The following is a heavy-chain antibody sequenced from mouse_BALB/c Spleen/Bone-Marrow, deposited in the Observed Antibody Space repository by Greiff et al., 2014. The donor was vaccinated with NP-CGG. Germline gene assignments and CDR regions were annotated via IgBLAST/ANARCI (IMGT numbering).Heavy chain of an antibody. CDR3: ASVSAWFAY. Sequence: EVQLVESGGGLVQPGGSRKLSCAASGFTFSSFGMHWVRQAPEKGLERVAYISSGSSTIYYADTVKGRFTISRDNPKNTLFLQMTSLRSEDTAMYYCASVSAWFAYWGQGTLVTVSA. D-gene: IGHD3-1*01. V-gene: IGHV5-17*02. J-gene: IGHJ3*01. CDR1: GFTFSSFG. CDR2: ISSGSSTI.